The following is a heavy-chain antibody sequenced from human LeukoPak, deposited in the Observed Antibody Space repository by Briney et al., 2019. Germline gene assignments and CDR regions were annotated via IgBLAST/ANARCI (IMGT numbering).Heavy chain of an antibody. V-gene: IGHV1-2*02. CDR1: GYTFTGYY. J-gene: IGHJ6*02. CDR2: INPNSGGT. CDR3: AKEGRFGEWDSLDV. D-gene: IGHD3-10*01. Sequence: HGASVKVSCKASGYTFTGYYMHWVRQAPGQGLEWMGWINPNSGGTNYAQKFQGRVTMTRDSSISTLYMELSRLRLDDTAIYYCAKEGRFGEWDSLDVWGHGTTVVVSS.